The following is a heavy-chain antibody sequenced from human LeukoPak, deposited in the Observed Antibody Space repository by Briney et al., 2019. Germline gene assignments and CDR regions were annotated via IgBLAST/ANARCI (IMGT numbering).Heavy chain of an antibody. CDR2: ISSNGGST. J-gene: IGHJ4*02. Sequence: GGSLRLSCSASGFTFSSYAMHWVRQAPGKGLEYVSAISSNGGSTYYADSVKGRFTISRDNSKNTLYLQMSSLRAEDTAVYYCVKGGGGLRLGELSPFDYWGQGTLVTVSS. V-gene: IGHV3-64D*06. CDR1: GFTFSSYA. CDR3: VKGGGGLRLGELSPFDY. D-gene: IGHD3-16*02.